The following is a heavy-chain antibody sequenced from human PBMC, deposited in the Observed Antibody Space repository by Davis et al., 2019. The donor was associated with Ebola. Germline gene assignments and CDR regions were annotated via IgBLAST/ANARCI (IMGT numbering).Heavy chain of an antibody. D-gene: IGHD3-3*02. V-gene: IGHV5-51*01. CDR1: GYSFTRYW. CDR2: IYPDDSDT. Sequence: GESLKISCKGSGYSFTRYWIVWVRQMPGKGLEWMGIIYPDDSDTRYSPSLQGQVTISADESISTAYLQWSSLKASDTAMYYCARGTSLARNFDYWGQGTLVSVSS. J-gene: IGHJ4*02. CDR3: ARGTSLARNFDY.